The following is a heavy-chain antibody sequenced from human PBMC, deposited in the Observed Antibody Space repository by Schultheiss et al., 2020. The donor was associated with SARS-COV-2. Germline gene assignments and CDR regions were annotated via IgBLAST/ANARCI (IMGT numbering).Heavy chain of an antibody. CDR3: ARPARVGPVAGTPHLYY. Sequence: SQTLSLTCTVSGGSISSYYWSWIRQPPGKGLEWIGRIYTSGSTNYNPSLKSRVTMSVDTSKNQFSLKLSSVTAADTAVYYCARPARVGPVAGTPHLYYWGQGTLVTVSS. CDR1: GGSISSYY. J-gene: IGHJ4*02. D-gene: IGHD6-19*01. CDR2: IYTSGST. V-gene: IGHV4-4*07.